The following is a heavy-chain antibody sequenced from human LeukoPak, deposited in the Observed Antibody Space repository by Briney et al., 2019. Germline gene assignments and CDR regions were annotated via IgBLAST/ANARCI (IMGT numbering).Heavy chain of an antibody. V-gene: IGHV3-15*01. J-gene: IGHJ4*02. CDR2: ITSTAHGETT. CDR3: SEGLAY. Sequence: PGGSLRLSCAASGFTFSDVWMSWVRQAPGKGLEWVGRITSTAHGETTDYAAPVKGRFTISRDDSKNTLYLQMNSLETEDIAVYYCSEGLAYWGQGSLVTVSS. CDR1: GFTFSDVW.